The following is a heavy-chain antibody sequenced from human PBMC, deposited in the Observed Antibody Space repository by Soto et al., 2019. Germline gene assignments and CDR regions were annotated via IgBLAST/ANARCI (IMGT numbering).Heavy chain of an antibody. CDR2: IKVYNGNT. CDR3: ARGVGSGIYYNQYNWFDP. Sequence: GASVKVSCKASGYTFTTYGISWVRQAPGQGLEWMGWIKVYNGNTKYAQKLQGRVTVTTDTSTSTAYMELRSLISDDTAVYYCARGVGSGIYYNQYNWFDPWGQGTLVTVSS. D-gene: IGHD3-10*01. CDR1: GYTFTTYG. V-gene: IGHV1-18*01. J-gene: IGHJ5*02.